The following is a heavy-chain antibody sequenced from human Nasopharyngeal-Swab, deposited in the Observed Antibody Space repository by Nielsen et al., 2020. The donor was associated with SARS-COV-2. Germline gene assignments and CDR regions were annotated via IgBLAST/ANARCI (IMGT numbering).Heavy chain of an antibody. CDR3: ARESGLRFFDYYYYYYMDV. CDR1: GFTFSSYW. Sequence: GESLKISCAASGFTFSSYWMSGVRQAPGKGLEWVANIKQDGSEKYYVDSVKGRFTISRDNAKNSLYLQMNSLRAEDTAVYYCARESGLRFFDYYYYYYMDVWGKGTTVTVSS. J-gene: IGHJ6*03. V-gene: IGHV3-7*01. CDR2: IKQDGSEK. D-gene: IGHD3-3*01.